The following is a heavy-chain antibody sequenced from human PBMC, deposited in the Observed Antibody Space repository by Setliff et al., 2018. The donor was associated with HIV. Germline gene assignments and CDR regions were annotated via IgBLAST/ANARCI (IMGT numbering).Heavy chain of an antibody. CDR2: IYYSGST. CDR3: AGDLMAPDRYFDY. Sequence: SETLSLTCTVSGFSISSGYYWGWIRQPPGKGLEWIGSIYYSGSTYYNPSLKSRVTISVDTSKNQFSLELSSVTAADTAVYYCAGDLMAPDRYFDYWGQGTLVTVSS. V-gene: IGHV4-38-2*02. D-gene: IGHD2-8*01. J-gene: IGHJ4*02. CDR1: GFSISSGYY.